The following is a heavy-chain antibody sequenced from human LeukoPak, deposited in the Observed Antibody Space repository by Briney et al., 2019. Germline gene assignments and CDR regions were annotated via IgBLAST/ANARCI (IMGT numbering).Heavy chain of an antibody. CDR3: ARDRAGYCSSTSCPHPYYMDV. D-gene: IGHD2-2*01. J-gene: IGHJ6*03. CDR1: GGTFSSYA. V-gene: IGHV1-18*01. Sequence: ASVKVSCKASGGTFSSYAISWVRQAPGQGLEWMGWISAYNGNTNYAQKLQGRVTMTTDTSTSTAYMELRSLRSDDTAVYYCARDRAGYCSSTSCPHPYYMDVWGKGTTVTVSS. CDR2: ISAYNGNT.